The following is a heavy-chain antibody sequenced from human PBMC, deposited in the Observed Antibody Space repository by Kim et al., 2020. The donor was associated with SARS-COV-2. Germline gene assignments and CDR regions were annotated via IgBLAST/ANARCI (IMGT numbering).Heavy chain of an antibody. D-gene: IGHD1-20*01. V-gene: IGHV3-21*01. J-gene: IGHJ5*02. Sequence: YNAASVKGRFTISRDNAKNSLYLQMNSLRAEDTAVYYCARGGYNHNWFDPWGQGTLVTVSS. CDR3: ARGGYNHNWFDP.